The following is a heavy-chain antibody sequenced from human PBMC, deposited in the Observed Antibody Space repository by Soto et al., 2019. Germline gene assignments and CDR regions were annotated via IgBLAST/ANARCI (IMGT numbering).Heavy chain of an antibody. Sequence: PGGSLRLSCAASGFTFSSYWMSWVRQAPGKGLEWVANIKQDGSEKYYVDSVKGRFTISRDNAKNSLYLQMNSLRAEDTAVYYCARDVSSGWYYYYYCMDVWGKGTTVTVS. CDR1: GFTFSSYW. CDR2: IKQDGSEK. D-gene: IGHD6-19*01. V-gene: IGHV3-7*01. CDR3: ARDVSSGWYYYYYCMDV. J-gene: IGHJ6*03.